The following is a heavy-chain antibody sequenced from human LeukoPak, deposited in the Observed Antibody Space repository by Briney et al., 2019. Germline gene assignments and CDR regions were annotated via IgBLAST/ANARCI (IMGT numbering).Heavy chain of an antibody. D-gene: IGHD6-13*01. CDR2: IYYSGST. J-gene: IGHJ5*02. CDR1: GGSISSHY. Sequence: PSETLSLTCTVSGGSISSHYWSWIRQPTGKGLEWIGYIYYSGSTNYNPSLKSRVTISVDTSKNQFSLKLSSVTAADTAVYYCAKGVPRMAAAGTRWFDPWGQGTLVTVSS. CDR3: AKGVPRMAAAGTRWFDP. V-gene: IGHV4-59*11.